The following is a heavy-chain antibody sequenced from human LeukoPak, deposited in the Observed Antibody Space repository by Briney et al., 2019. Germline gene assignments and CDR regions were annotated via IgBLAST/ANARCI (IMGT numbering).Heavy chain of an antibody. Sequence: GGSLRLSCAASGFTFSNYAMSWVRQAPGKGLEWASGISGSGGSTYYADSVKGRFTISKDNSKNTLSLQVSSLRTEDAAVYYCAKDRYSYAFEYSDSWGQGTLATVSS. CDR1: GFTFSNYA. CDR2: ISGSGGST. CDR3: AKDRYSYAFEYSDS. D-gene: IGHD5-18*01. J-gene: IGHJ4*02. V-gene: IGHV3-23*01.